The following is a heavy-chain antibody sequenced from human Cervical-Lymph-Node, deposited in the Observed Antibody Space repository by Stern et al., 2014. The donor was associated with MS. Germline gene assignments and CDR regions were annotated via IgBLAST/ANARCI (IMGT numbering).Heavy chain of an antibody. D-gene: IGHD2-8*01. Sequence: LQLQESGGGVVQPGGSLRLSCVASGFTFSSQWMHWVRQAPGKGLVWVSRINSDGSSTTYADSVKGRFTISRDNAKKTLYLQMDSLRAEDTAVYYCARSNYGMDVWGQGTTVTVSS. CDR3: ARSNYGMDV. V-gene: IGHV3-74*01. CDR1: GFTFSSQW. CDR2: INSDGSST. J-gene: IGHJ6*02.